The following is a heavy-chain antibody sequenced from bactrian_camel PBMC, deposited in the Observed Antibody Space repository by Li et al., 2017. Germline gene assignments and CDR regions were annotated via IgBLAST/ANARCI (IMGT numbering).Heavy chain of an antibody. Sequence: DVQLVESGGDSVQAGGSLRLSCAASSLRDTYCVGWFRRAPGKEREGVAATYKNSHSTFYADSVKGRFTISQDNRKNTLYLQMNALKPEDTAMYYCAVGTFCIASGSWYSPQNFADWGQGTQVTVS. CDR1: SLRDTYC. V-gene: IGHV3S59*01. D-gene: IGHD6*01. J-gene: IGHJ6*01. CDR2: TYKNSHST. CDR3: AVGTFCIASGSWYSPQNFAD.